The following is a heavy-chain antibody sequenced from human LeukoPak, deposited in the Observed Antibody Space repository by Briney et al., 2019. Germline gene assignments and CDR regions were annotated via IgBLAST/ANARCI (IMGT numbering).Heavy chain of an antibody. J-gene: IGHJ3*01. CDR1: GFTFSDYY. Sequence: GGSLRLSCAASGFTFSDYYMSWIRQAPGKGLEWVSYISSSGSTIYYADSVQGRFAISRDNSKNTLYLQMNSLRVEDTAVYFFARDQTGDYFGLFDLWGRGTM. CDR3: ARDQTGDYFGLFDL. D-gene: IGHD4-17*01. CDR2: ISSSGSTI. V-gene: IGHV3-11*01.